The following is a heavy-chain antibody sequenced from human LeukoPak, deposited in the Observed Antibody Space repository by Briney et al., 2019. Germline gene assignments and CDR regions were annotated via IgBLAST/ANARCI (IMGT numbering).Heavy chain of an antibody. V-gene: IGHV3-30*18. J-gene: IGHJ5*02. CDR2: ISYDGSNK. Sequence: GGSLRLSCAASGFTFSTYAMHWVRQAPGEGLEWVAVISYDGSNKYYADSVKGRFTISRDNSKNTLYLQMNTLRAEDTAVYYCAKDVSWNWFDPWGQGTLVTVSS. CDR1: GFTFSTYA. CDR3: AKDVSWNWFDP.